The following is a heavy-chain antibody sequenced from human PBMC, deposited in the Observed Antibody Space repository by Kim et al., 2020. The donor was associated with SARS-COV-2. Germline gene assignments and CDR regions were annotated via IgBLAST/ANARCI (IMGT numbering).Heavy chain of an antibody. V-gene: IGHV1-46*01. CDR1: GYTFTNYY. CDR2: VSPSGVST. CDR3: ARDMREEGYDDNYLYF. J-gene: IGHJ2*01. Sequence: ASVKVSCKASGYTFTNYYVHWVRQAPGQGLEWMGLVSPSGVSTTNAQKFQGRLTMTSDTSTSTVYMEVSSLRSEDTAVYYCARDMREEGYDDNYLYF. D-gene: IGHD5-12*01.